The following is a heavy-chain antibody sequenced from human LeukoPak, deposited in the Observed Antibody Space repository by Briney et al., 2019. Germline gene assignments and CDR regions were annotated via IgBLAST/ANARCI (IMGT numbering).Heavy chain of an antibody. J-gene: IGHJ4*02. V-gene: IGHV4-61*02. CDR1: GGPISSGTYY. CDR2: IYPSGIP. Sequence: TSQTLSLTCTVSGGPISSGTYYWSWIRQPAGKGLEWIRRIYPSGIPLYKPTLKSRVSISTDTAKSQVALMLSSVTDADTAVYYCARGSGYDVFDVWGQGTLVTVSS. D-gene: IGHD5-12*01. CDR3: ARGSGYDVFDV.